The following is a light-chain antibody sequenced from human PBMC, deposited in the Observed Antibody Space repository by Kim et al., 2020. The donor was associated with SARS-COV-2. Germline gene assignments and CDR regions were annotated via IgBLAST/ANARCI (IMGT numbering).Light chain of an antibody. V-gene: IGLV1-40*01. CDR1: SSNIGAGYY. CDR2: GNN. CDR3: QSYDNSLSVLYV. J-gene: IGLJ1*01. Sequence: QSVLTQPPSVSGAPGQRVTISCTGSSSNIGAGYYVHWYQQLPGTAPKLLIYGNNNRPSGVPDRFSGSKSGTSASLAITGLQAEDEADYYCQSYDNSLSVLYVFGTGTKVTVL.